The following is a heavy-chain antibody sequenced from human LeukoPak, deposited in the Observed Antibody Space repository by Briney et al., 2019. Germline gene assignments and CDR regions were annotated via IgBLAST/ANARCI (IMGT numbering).Heavy chain of an antibody. CDR2: IRYDGSNK. D-gene: IGHD1-14*01. J-gene: IGHJ4*02. CDR3: ATAPRTYYFDY. V-gene: IGHV3-30*02. CDR1: GFTFSSYG. Sequence: GGSLRLSCAASGFTFSSYGMHWVRQAPGKGLEWVAFIRYDGSNKYYADSVKGRFTISRDNSKNTLYLQMNSLRAEDTAVYYCATAPRTYYFDYWGQGTLVTVSS.